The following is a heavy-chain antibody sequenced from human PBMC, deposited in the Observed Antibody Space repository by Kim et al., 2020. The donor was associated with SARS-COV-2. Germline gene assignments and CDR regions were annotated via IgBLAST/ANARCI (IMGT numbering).Heavy chain of an antibody. CDR3: ARNPFIYVSRRGFDY. J-gene: IGHJ4*02. D-gene: IGHD2-21*01. V-gene: IGHV3-48*02. Sequence: DYVKGRFTISRDNAKNSLYLQMNSLRDEDTAVYYCARNPFIYVSRRGFDYWGQGTLVTVSS.